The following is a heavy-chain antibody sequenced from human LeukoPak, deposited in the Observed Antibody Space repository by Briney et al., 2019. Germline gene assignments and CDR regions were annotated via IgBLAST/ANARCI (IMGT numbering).Heavy chain of an antibody. J-gene: IGHJ5*02. Sequence: ASVKVSCKASGYTFTGYYMHWVRQAPGQGLEWMGWINPNSGGTNYAQKFQGRVTMTRDTSISTAYMELSRLRSDDTAVYYCAREGRIAVARKSGNWFDPWGQGTLVTVSS. CDR3: AREGRIAVARKSGNWFDP. D-gene: IGHD6-19*01. CDR2: INPNSGGT. CDR1: GYTFTGYY. V-gene: IGHV1-2*02.